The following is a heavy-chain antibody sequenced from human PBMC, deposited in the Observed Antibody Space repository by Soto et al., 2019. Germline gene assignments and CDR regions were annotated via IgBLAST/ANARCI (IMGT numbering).Heavy chain of an antibody. CDR3: AGWIQLQQYYYYGMDV. CDR1: GGSISSSNW. D-gene: IGHD5-18*01. V-gene: IGHV4-4*02. J-gene: IGHJ6*02. CDR2: IYHSGST. Sequence: QVQLQESGPGLVKPSGTLSLTCAVSGGSISSSNWWSWVHQPPGKGLEWIGEIYHSGSTNYNPSLKSRVTISVDKSTNQFSLKLSSVTAADTAVYYCAGWIQLQQYYYYGMDVWGQGTTVTVSS.